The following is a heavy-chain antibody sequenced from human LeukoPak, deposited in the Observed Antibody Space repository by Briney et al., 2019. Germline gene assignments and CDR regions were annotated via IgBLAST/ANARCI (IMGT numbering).Heavy chain of an antibody. D-gene: IGHD6-19*01. CDR2: IYYTVTS. Sequence: SDTLSLTCTVSSRSISNGGYYSVWIRQPPGKGLEWIGSIYYTVTSYYNPSLTSPVTISVDTSNNQFSLKLSSVTAADTAVYYCARAVMVAVAGGRFDYWGQGTLVTVSS. CDR3: ARAVMVAVAGGRFDY. J-gene: IGHJ4*02. CDR1: SRSISNGGYY. V-gene: IGHV4-39*07.